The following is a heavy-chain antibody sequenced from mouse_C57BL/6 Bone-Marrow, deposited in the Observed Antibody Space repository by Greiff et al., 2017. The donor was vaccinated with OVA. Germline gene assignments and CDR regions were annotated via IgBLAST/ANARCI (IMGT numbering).Heavy chain of an antibody. D-gene: IGHD1-1*01. Sequence: EVQLDESGGGLVQPKGSLKLSCAASGFSFNTYAMNWVRQAPGKGLEWVARIRSKSNNYATYYADSVKDRFTISRDDSESMLYLQMNNLKTEDTAMYYCVGLYYGSTSWYFDVWGTGTTVTVSS. V-gene: IGHV10-1*01. CDR1: GFSFNTYA. J-gene: IGHJ1*03. CDR3: VGLYYGSTSWYFDV. CDR2: IRSKSNNYAT.